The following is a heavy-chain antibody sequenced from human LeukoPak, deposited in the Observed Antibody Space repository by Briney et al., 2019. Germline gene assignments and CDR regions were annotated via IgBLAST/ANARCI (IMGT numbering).Heavy chain of an antibody. CDR2: INHSGST. D-gene: IGHD1-26*01. CDR3: ARGSPGGSYYNY. CDR1: GGSFSGYY. V-gene: IGHV4-34*01. Sequence: SETLSLTCAVYGGSFSGYYWSWIRQPPGKGLEWIGEINHSGSTNYNPSLKSRVTISVDTSKNQFSLKLSSVAAADTAVYYCARGSPGGSYYNYWGQGTLVTVSS. J-gene: IGHJ4*02.